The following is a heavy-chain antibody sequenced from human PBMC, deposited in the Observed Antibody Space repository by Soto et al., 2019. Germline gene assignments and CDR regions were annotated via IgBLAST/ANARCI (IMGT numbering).Heavy chain of an antibody. Sequence: PSETLSLTCTVSGAYMRNDYYYWSWVRQNPGKGLEWIGNMFYSGSTYYNPSLKSRVTISVDTSKNQFSLKLSSVTAANTAVYYCARGQVVAAQHWGQGTLVTVSS. CDR3: ARGQVVAAQH. J-gene: IGHJ4*02. CDR1: GAYMRNDYYY. D-gene: IGHD2-15*01. V-gene: IGHV4-30-4*08. CDR2: MFYSGST.